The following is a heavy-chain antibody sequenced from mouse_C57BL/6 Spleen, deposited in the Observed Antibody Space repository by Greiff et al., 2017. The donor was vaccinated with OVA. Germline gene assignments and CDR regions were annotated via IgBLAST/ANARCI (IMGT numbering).Heavy chain of an antibody. D-gene: IGHD2-1*01. J-gene: IGHJ2*01. CDR1: GYTFTDYN. Sequence: EVQLQQSGPELVKPGASVKMSCKASGYTFTDYNMHWVKQSHGKSLEWIGYINPNNGGTSYNQKFKGKATLTVNKSSSTAYMELRSLTSEDSAVYYCARSPSIYYGNWGYFDYWGQGTTLTVSS. V-gene: IGHV1-22*01. CDR3: ARSPSIYYGNWGYFDY. CDR2: INPNNGGT.